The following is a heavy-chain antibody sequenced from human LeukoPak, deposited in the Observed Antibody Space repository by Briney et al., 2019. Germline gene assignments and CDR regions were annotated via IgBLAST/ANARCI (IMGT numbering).Heavy chain of an antibody. V-gene: IGHV3-9*01. CDR1: GFIFSSYA. D-gene: IGHD3-22*01. J-gene: IGHJ4*02. CDR3: AKDGNYYDSSGYQYYFDY. CDR2: ISWNSGSI. Sequence: GGSLRLSCAASGFIFSSYAMSWVRQAPGKGLEWVSGISWNSGSIGYADSVKGRFTISRDNAKNSLYLQMNSLRAEDTALYYCAKDGNYYDSSGYQYYFDYWGQGTLVTVSS.